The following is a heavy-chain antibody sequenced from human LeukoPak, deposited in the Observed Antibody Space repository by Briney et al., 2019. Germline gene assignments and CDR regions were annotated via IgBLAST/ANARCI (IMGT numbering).Heavy chain of an antibody. CDR3: ARGLNYYYYMDV. CDR1: GFTFSSSA. V-gene: IGHV3-23*01. J-gene: IGHJ6*03. Sequence: GGSLRLSCAASGFTFSSSAMSWVRQAPGKGLEWVSSISGSGDNTYYADSVKGRFTISRDNSKNTLYLQMNSLRAEDTAVYYCARGLNYYYYMDVWGKGTTVTVSS. CDR2: ISGSGDNT.